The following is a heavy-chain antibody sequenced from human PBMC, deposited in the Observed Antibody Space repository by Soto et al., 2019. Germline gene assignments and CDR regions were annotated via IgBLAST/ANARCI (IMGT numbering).Heavy chain of an antibody. V-gene: IGHV4-39*01. CDR2: IYYTGSP. CDR1: GGYISSSNYY. Sequence: PSETLSLTCTVSGGYISSSNYYWGWLRQPPGKGLEWIASIYYTGSPYNNPSLRSRVTMSVDTSQNQFSLKLTSVTAADTAVYYCARLLHDSSGYYYFDYWGQGTLVTVSS. J-gene: IGHJ4*02. CDR3: ARLLHDSSGYYYFDY. D-gene: IGHD3-22*01.